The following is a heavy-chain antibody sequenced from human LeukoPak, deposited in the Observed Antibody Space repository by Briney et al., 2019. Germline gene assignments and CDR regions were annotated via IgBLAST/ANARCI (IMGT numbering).Heavy chain of an antibody. CDR1: GFTFSSYG. CDR2: IRYDGSNK. V-gene: IGHV3-30*02. Sequence: GGSLRLSCAASGFTFSSYGMHWVRQAPGKGLEWVAFIRYDGSNKYYADSVKGRFTISRDNSKNTLYLQMNSLRSDDTAVCYCARAWELLSDYYYYMDVWGKGTTVTVSS. CDR3: ARAWELLSDYYYYMDV. D-gene: IGHD1-26*01. J-gene: IGHJ6*03.